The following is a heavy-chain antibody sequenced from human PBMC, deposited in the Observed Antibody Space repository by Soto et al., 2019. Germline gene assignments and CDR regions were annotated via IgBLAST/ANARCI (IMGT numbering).Heavy chain of an antibody. CDR3: ASRTTGSGWSPMFDN. V-gene: IGHV4-4*02. Sequence: QVQLQESGPGLVKPSGTLSLTCAVSGASMTSSHWWSWVRQPPGKGLGWIGEIYHTGGANYKPSLESRSTIPVAKSKNQFSLILTSVTAAATATYYCASRTTGSGWSPMFDNWGRGALVTVSS. CDR2: IYHTGGA. CDR1: GASMTSSHW. D-gene: IGHD6-19*01. J-gene: IGHJ4*02.